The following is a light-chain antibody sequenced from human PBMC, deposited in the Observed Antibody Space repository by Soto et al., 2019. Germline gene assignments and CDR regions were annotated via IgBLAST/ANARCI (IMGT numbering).Light chain of an antibody. Sequence: QPVLTQPASVSGSPGQSITISCTGTSSDVGDYNYVSWYQQHPGKAPKLMIYEVSNRPSGVSNRFSGSKSGNTASLTISGLQAEDEADYYCSSYTSSNTLVVFGGGTQLTVL. CDR3: SSYTSSNTLVV. CDR2: EVS. CDR1: SSDVGDYNY. V-gene: IGLV2-14*01. J-gene: IGLJ2*01.